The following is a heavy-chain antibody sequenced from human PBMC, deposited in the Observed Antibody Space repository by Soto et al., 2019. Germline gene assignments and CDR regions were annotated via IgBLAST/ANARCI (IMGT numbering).Heavy chain of an antibody. Sequence: LPETLSLTCTASGGSFSSYYWTWIRQPAGKGLEWSGYIYYSGSTTYHPSLKSRVTISVDTTKNQFSLKLSSVTAADTGVYYCARRIAVAGVFDYWGQGTLVTVSS. J-gene: IGHJ4*02. D-gene: IGHD6-19*01. CDR3: ARRIAVAGVFDY. CDR2: IYYSGST. V-gene: IGHV4-59*08. CDR1: GGSFSSYY.